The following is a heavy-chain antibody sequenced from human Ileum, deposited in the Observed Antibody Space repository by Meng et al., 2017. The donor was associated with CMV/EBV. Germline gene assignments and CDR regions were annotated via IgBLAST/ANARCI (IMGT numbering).Heavy chain of an antibody. CDR3: ATGGVVPSLCCMDV. CDR1: GASFSDYY. V-gene: IGHV4-34*01. CDR2: ITHAGVT. J-gene: IGHJ6*02. D-gene: IGHD2-15*01. Sequence: SETLSLTCAVSGASFSDYYWNWIRQAPGKGLEWIGEITHAGVTNYNPSLKSRLTMSLDTSDNHFSLRLTSVTAADTAVYYCATGGVVPSLCCMDVWGQGTTVTVSS.